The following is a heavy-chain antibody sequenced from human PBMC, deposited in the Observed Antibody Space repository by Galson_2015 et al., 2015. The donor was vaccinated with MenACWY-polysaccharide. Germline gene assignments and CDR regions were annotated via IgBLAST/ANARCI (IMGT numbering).Heavy chain of an antibody. CDR2: ISDSGGTT. Sequence: SLRLSCAVSGFTFSSYAMSWVRQAPGKGPEWVSAISDSGGTTFYADSVKGRFTISRDNSKNTLFLQMISLRVEDTAVYYCAKAHIAACPDRRMVYYYYMDVWGKGTTVTVSS. CDR3: AKAHIAACPDRRMVYYYYMDV. D-gene: IGHD6-6*01. J-gene: IGHJ6*03. V-gene: IGHV3-23*01. CDR1: GFTFSSYA.